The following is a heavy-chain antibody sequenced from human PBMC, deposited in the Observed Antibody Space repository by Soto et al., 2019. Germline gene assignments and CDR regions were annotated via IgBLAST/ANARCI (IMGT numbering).Heavy chain of an antibody. CDR3: AKRGIKDIVAPRRI. J-gene: IGHJ6*02. CDR1: GFTFSSYA. CDR2: ISGSGGST. D-gene: IGHD2-15*01. Sequence: GGSLRLSCAASGFTFSSYAMSWVRQAPGKGLEWVSAISGSGGSTYYADSVKGRFTISRDNSKNTLYLQMNSLIAEDTAVYYCAKRGIKDIVAPRRIWGQGTTVTVSS. V-gene: IGHV3-23*01.